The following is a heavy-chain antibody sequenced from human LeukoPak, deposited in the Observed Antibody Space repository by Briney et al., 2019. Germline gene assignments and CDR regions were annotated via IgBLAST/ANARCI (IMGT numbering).Heavy chain of an antibody. D-gene: IGHD6-13*01. CDR3: AKTGTPWYYFDY. V-gene: IGHV3-23*01. CDR1: GFTFSSYA. CDR2: ISGSGGST. Sequence: GGSLRLSCAASGFTFSSYAMSWVRQAPGKGLEWVSAISGSGGSTYYADSAKGRFTISRDNSKNTLYLQMNSLRAEDTAVYYCAKTGTPWYYFDYWGQGTLVTVSS. J-gene: IGHJ4*02.